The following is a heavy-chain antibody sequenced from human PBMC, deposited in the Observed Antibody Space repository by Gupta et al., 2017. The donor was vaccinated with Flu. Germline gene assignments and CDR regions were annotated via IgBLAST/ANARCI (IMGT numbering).Heavy chain of an antibody. CDR1: GGSFSGYY. CDR3: ASAWSSGSYTPDY. CDR2: INHSGSN. J-gene: IGHJ4*02. Sequence: SGAGLLKPSETLSLTCAVYGGSFSGYYSRWIRQPLGKGLEWIGEINHSGSNNYNPSLKSRVTISVDTSKNQFSLKLRSVTAADTAVYYCASAWSSGSYTPDYWGQGTLVTVSS. D-gene: IGHD1-26*01. V-gene: IGHV4-34*01.